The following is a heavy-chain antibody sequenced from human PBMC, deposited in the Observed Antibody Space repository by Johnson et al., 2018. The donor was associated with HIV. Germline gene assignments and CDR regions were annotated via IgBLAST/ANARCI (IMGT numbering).Heavy chain of an antibody. Sequence: QVQLVESGVGLVKPGGSLRLSCAASGFTFSDYYMSWIRQAPGKGLEYVSYITSSGTTKYYADSVKGRFTISRDNAKNSLYLQMNSLRAEDTAVYYCAREMGWEDAFDIWGQGTMVTVSS. CDR2: ITSSGTTK. CDR3: AREMGWEDAFDI. J-gene: IGHJ3*02. D-gene: IGHD6-19*01. V-gene: IGHV3-11*04. CDR1: GFTFSDYY.